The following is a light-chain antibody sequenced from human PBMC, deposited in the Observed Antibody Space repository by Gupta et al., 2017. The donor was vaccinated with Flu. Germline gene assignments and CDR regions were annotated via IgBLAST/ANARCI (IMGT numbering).Light chain of an antibody. Sequence: ERATINCKSSLSVLYSSNNKNYLAWYQQKPGQPPKLLVYWASTRESGVPDRFSGSGSGTAFTLTISSLQAEDVAVYYCQQYYSTPLTFGQGTKLDIK. CDR3: QQYYSTPLT. CDR1: LSVLYSSNNKNY. V-gene: IGKV4-1*01. CDR2: WAS. J-gene: IGKJ2*01.